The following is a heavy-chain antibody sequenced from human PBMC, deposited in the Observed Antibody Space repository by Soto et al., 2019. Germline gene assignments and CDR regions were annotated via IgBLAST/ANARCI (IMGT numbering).Heavy chain of an antibody. V-gene: IGHV3-48*01. D-gene: IGHD3-9*01. CDR1: GFTFSSYS. CDR2: ISSSSSTI. CDR3: ARVLTYYDILTGYYPLDY. J-gene: IGHJ4*02. Sequence: GGSLRLSCAASGFTFSSYSMNWVRQAPGKGLEWVSYISSSSSTIYYADSVKGRFTISRDNAKNSLYLQMNSLRAEDTAVYYYARVLTYYDILTGYYPLDYWGQGTLVTSPQ.